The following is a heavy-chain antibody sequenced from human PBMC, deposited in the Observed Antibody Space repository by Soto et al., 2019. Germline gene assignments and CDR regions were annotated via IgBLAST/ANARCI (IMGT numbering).Heavy chain of an antibody. D-gene: IGHD2-15*01. CDR1: GFTFSSFA. V-gene: IGHV3-30*04. CDR2: ISYDASNI. CDR3: ARGVVVGSSTDY. Sequence: QVQLVESGGGVVQPGRSLRLSCAASGFTFSSFAMHWVRQSPGKGLEWVAVISYDASNIYYGDSMKGRFTISRDNSKNTLYLQMNSLRPEDTAVCYCARGVVVGSSTDYWGQGTLVTVSS. J-gene: IGHJ4*02.